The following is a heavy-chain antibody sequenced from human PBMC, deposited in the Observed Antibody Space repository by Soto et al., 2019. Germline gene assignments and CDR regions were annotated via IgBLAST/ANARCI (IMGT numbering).Heavy chain of an antibody. CDR1: GGSISSSSYY. D-gene: IGHD6-19*01. CDR2: IYYSGST. CDR3: ARPLSGWYYFDY. J-gene: IGHJ4*02. Sequence: SESLSLSCTVSGGSISSSSYYWGWIRQPPGKGLEWIGSIYYSGSTYYNPSLKSRVTISVDTSKNQFSLKLSSVTAADTAVYYCARPLSGWYYFDYWGQGTLVTVSS. V-gene: IGHV4-39*01.